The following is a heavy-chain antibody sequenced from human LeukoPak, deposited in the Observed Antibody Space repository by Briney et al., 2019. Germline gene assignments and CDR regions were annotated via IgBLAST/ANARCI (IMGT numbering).Heavy chain of an antibody. J-gene: IGHJ4*02. Sequence: ASVKVSCKASGYTFISYGISWVRQAPGQGLEWMGWISAYNGDTNYAQKLQGRVTMTTDTSTTTAYMELRSLRSDDTAVYYCAKGLAAPKGLGIEYWGQGTLVTVSS. CDR3: AKGLAAPKGLGIEY. CDR1: GYTFISYG. V-gene: IGHV1-18*01. CDR2: ISAYNGDT. D-gene: IGHD6-13*01.